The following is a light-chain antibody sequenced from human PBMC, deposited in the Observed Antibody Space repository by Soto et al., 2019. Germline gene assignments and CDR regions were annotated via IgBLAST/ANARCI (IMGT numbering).Light chain of an antibody. CDR2: EVS. J-gene: IGLJ2*01. V-gene: IGLV2-14*01. Sequence: QSALTQPASVSGSPGQSITISCTGTSSDVGGYNYVSWYQQHPGKAPKLMIYEVSARPSGVSNRFSGSKSGNTASLTISGLQAEDDADYYCSSYTSSSTLVVFGVGTKLTVL. CDR3: SSYTSSSTLVV. CDR1: SSDVGGYNY.